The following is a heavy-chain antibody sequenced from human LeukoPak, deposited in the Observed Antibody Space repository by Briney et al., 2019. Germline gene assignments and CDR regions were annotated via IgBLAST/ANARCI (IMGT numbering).Heavy chain of an antibody. Sequence: EASVKVSCTASGYTFTNYYIHWVRQAPGQGLEWTGIINPSGGSTSYAQKFQGRVTMTRDTSTSTVYMELSSLRSEDTAVYYCAREGPYSDSSRSRFDYWGQGTLVTVSS. CDR2: INPSGGST. D-gene: IGHD6-6*01. V-gene: IGHV1-46*01. CDR1: GYTFTNYY. J-gene: IGHJ4*02. CDR3: AREGPYSDSSRSRFDY.